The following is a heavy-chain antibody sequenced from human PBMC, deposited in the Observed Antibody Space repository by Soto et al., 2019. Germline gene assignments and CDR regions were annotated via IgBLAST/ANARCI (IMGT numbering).Heavy chain of an antibody. V-gene: IGHV3-15*01. CDR2: IKSKNDGGAR. CDR1: GFMFSSAW. CDR3: VEGWNDF. J-gene: IGHJ4*02. D-gene: IGHD1-1*01. Sequence: EVQVVESGGDLVEPGGSLRLSCVTSGFMFSSAWMSWVRQGPGKGLEWVARIKSKNDGGARDYAAPVNGRFSISRDESKSTVYLQMNSLRVEDTALYYCVEGWNDFWGQGTLVTVSS.